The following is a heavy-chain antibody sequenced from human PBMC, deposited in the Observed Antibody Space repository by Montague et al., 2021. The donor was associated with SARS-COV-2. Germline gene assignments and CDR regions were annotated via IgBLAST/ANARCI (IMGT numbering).Heavy chain of an antibody. Sequence: SETLSLTCTVSGGSISSYYWSWIRQPPGKGLEWIGYIYYSGSTNYNPSLKSRVTISVDTSKNQFSLKLSPVTAADTAVYYCARGVSYYDFWSDYDYGMDVWGQGTTVTVSS. CDR2: IYYSGST. CDR3: ARGVSYYDFWSDYDYGMDV. D-gene: IGHD3-3*01. V-gene: IGHV4-59*01. J-gene: IGHJ6*02. CDR1: GGSISSYY.